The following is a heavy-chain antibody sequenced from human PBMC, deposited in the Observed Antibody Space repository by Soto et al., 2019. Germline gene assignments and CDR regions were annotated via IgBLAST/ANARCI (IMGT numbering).Heavy chain of an antibody. CDR2: ISYDGSNK. J-gene: IGHJ4*02. CDR1: GFTFSSYG. CDR3: AKDLLPRGIRGYDYGPDY. V-gene: IGHV3-30*18. Sequence: QVQLVESGGGVVQPGRSLRLSCAASGFTFSSYGMHWVRQAPGKGLEWVAVISYDGSNKYYADSVKGRFTISRDNSKNTLYLQMNSLRAEDTAVYYCAKDLLPRGIRGYDYGPDYWGQGTLVTVSS. D-gene: IGHD5-12*01.